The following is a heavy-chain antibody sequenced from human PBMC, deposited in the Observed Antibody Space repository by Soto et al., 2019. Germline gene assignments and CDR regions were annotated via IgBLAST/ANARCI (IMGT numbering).Heavy chain of an antibody. V-gene: IGHV4-59*01. D-gene: IGHD2-2*01. CDR1: GGSISSYY. CDR2: IYYSGST. Sequence: SETLSLTCTVSGGSISSYYWSWIRQPPGKGLEWIGYIYYSGSTNYNPSLKSRVTISVDTSKNQFSLKLSSVTAADTAVYYCARVWGTTRYYYGMDVWGQGTTVTVSS. J-gene: IGHJ6*02. CDR3: ARVWGTTRYYYGMDV.